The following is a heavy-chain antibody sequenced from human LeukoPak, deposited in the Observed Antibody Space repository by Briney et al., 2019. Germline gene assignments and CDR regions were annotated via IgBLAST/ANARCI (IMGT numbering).Heavy chain of an antibody. D-gene: IGHD4-17*01. V-gene: IGHV3-30-3*01. CDR1: GFTFSSYA. J-gene: IGHJ4*02. Sequence: GSLRLSCAASGFTFSSYAMHWVRQAPGKGLEWVAVISYDGSNKYYADSVKGRFTISRDNSKNTLYLQMNSLRAEDTAVYYCARESNGDYLHYWGQGTLVTVSS. CDR3: ARESNGDYLHY. CDR2: ISYDGSNK.